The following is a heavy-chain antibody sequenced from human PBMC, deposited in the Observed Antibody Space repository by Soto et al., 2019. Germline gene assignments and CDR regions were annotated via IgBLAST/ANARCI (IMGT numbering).Heavy chain of an antibody. V-gene: IGHV4-34*01. CDR1: GGSFSGYY. CDR2: INHSGST. D-gene: IGHD3-22*01. J-gene: IGHJ6*04. CDR3: ARVPYHYDSSGYYYSYYGMDV. Sequence: SETLSLTGAVYGGSFSGYYWSWIRQPPGKRLEWIGEINHSGSTNYNPSLKSRVTISVDTTKNQFSLKLSSVTAADTAVYYCARVPYHYDSSGYYYSYYGMDVWGKGTTVTVSS.